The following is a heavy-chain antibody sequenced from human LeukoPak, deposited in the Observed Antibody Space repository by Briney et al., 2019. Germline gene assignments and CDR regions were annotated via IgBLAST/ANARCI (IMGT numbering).Heavy chain of an antibody. CDR2: ISSSSSTK. Sequence: GGSLRLSCAASGYTFSTYNMNWVRQAPGKGLEWVSYISSSSSTKYYAESVKGRFTISRDDAKNSLYLQMNSLRDEDTAVYYCARGRWYCSINTCLNIFDYWGQGTLVTVSS. CDR1: GYTFSTYN. D-gene: IGHD2-2*01. V-gene: IGHV3-48*02. CDR3: ARGRWYCSINTCLNIFDY. J-gene: IGHJ4*02.